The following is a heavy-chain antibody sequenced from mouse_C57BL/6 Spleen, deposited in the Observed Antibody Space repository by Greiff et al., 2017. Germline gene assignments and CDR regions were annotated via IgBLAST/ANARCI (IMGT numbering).Heavy chain of an antibody. J-gene: IGHJ2*01. CDR3: AREDYGSSLDY. V-gene: IGHV5-16*01. D-gene: IGHD1-1*01. CDR2: INYDGSST. CDR1: GFTFSDYY. Sequence: EVMLVESEGGLVQPGSSMKLSCTASGFTFSDYYMAWVRQVPEKGLEWVANINYDGSSTYYLDSLKSRFIISGDNAKNILYLQMSSLKSEDTATYYCAREDYGSSLDYWGQGTTLTVSS.